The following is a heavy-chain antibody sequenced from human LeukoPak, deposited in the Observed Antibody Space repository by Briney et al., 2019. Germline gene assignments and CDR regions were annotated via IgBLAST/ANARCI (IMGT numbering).Heavy chain of an antibody. CDR2: IYYSGST. V-gene: IGHV4-59*01. CDR1: GGSISSYY. CDR3: ARTGGVTPPDS. D-gene: IGHD4-23*01. Sequence: SETLSLTCTVSGGSISSYYWSWIRQPPGKGLEWIGYIYYSGSTNYNPSLKSRVTISVDTSKNQFSLKLSSVTAADTAVYYCARTGGVTPPDSWGKGTLATVSS. J-gene: IGHJ4*02.